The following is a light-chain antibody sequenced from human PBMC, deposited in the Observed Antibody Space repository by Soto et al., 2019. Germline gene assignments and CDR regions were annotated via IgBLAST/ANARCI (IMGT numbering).Light chain of an antibody. V-gene: IGLV2-14*01. CDR1: SSDVGGYNY. CDR2: EVS. Sequence: QSALTQPASVSGSPGQSITISCTGTSSDVGGYNYVSWYQQHPGKAPKLMIYEVSNRPSGVSNRFSGSKSGNTASLTISGLQAEDDADYYCSAYTSRSTLNVFGTGTKLTVL. J-gene: IGLJ1*01. CDR3: SAYTSRSTLNV.